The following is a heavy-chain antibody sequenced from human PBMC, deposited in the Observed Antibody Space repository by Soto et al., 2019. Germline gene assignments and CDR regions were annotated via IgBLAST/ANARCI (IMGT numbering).Heavy chain of an antibody. D-gene: IGHD3-16*01. CDR1: GFTFSSYG. Sequence: GGSLRLSCAASGFTFSSYGMHWVRQAPGKGLEWVAVISYDGSNKYYADSVKGRFTISRDNSKNTLYLQMNSLRAEDTAVYYCAKIGGVAMGLHGYYYGMDVWGQGTTVTVSS. J-gene: IGHJ6*02. CDR3: AKIGGVAMGLHGYYYGMDV. CDR2: ISYDGSNK. V-gene: IGHV3-30*18.